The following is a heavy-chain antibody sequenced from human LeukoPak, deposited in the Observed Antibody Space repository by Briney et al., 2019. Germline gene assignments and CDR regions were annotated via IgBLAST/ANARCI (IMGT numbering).Heavy chain of an antibody. D-gene: IGHD3-9*01. Sequence: PGGSLRLSCAASGFTFSSYAMNWVRQAPGKGLEWVSAISGSGGSTYYADSVKGRFTISRDNSKNTLYLRMNRLRVEDTAVYYCARKEIQIPLRYFDYWGQGSLVTVSS. J-gene: IGHJ4*02. CDR3: ARKEIQIPLRYFDY. V-gene: IGHV3-23*01. CDR1: GFTFSSYA. CDR2: ISGSGGST.